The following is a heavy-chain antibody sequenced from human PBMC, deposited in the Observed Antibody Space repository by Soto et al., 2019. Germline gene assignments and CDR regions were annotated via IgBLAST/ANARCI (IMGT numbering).Heavy chain of an antibody. CDR1: GGSISSYY. CDR3: ARGTIFGVVGYYYYGMDV. Sequence: SETLSLTCTVSGGSISSYYWSWIRQPPGKGLEWIGYIYYSGSTNYNPSLKSRVTISVDTSKNQFSLKLSSVTAADTAVYYCARGTIFGVVGYYYYGMDVWGQGTTVTVSS. J-gene: IGHJ6*02. CDR2: IYYSGST. V-gene: IGHV4-59*01. D-gene: IGHD3-3*01.